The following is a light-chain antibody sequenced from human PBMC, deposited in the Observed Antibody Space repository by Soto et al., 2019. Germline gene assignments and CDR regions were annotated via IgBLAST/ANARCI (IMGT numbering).Light chain of an antibody. Sequence: QSALTQPASVSGSPGQSITISCTGTNSDVGGYKYVSWYQHHPGKAPKLIIYDVSYRPSGVSNRFSGSKSGNTASLTISGLQAEDEADYHCSSFTSTSTLVFGGGTKVTVL. CDR2: DVS. V-gene: IGLV2-14*03. CDR1: NSDVGGYKY. CDR3: SSFTSTSTLV. J-gene: IGLJ2*01.